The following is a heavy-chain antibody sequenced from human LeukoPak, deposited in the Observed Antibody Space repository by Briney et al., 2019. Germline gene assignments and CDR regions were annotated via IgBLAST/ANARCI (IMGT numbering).Heavy chain of an antibody. Sequence: GASVKVSCKASGYTFTSYDINWVRQATGQGLEWMGWMNPNSGNTGYAQKFQGRVTMTRNTSISTAYMELSSLRSEDTAVYYCARARRSQLRYFDWLRSYYYYYYMDVWGKGTTVTISS. CDR2: MNPNSGNT. D-gene: IGHD3-9*01. CDR3: ARARRSQLRYFDWLRSYYYYYYMDV. J-gene: IGHJ6*03. CDR1: GYTFTSYD. V-gene: IGHV1-8*01.